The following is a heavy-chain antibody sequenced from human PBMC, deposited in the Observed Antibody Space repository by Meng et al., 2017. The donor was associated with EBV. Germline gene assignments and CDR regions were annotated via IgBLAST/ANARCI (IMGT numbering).Heavy chain of an antibody. D-gene: IGHD6-19*01. CDR2: ISYDGSNK. Sequence: VELLEVGGGVVQPGRSLGLSCAASGFTFSIYGMHWVRQVPGKGLEWVAVISYDGSNKYYADSVKGRFTISRDNSKNTLYLQMNSLRAEDTAVYYCAKGWRYGVADNYFDYWGQGTLVTVSS. CDR1: GFTFSIYG. V-gene: IGHV3-30*18. J-gene: IGHJ4*02. CDR3: AKGWRYGVADNYFDY.